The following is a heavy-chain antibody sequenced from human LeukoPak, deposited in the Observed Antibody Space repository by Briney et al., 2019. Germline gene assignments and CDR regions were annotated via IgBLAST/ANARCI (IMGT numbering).Heavy chain of an antibody. Sequence: SETLSLTCAVYGGSFSGYYWSWIRQPPGKGLEWIGEINHSGSTNYNPSLKSRVTISVDTSKNQFSLKLSSVTAADTAVYYCARALVVVAATFLDAFDIWGQGTMVTVSS. V-gene: IGHV4-34*01. D-gene: IGHD2-15*01. CDR1: GGSFSGYY. CDR3: ARALVVVAATFLDAFDI. J-gene: IGHJ3*02. CDR2: INHSGST.